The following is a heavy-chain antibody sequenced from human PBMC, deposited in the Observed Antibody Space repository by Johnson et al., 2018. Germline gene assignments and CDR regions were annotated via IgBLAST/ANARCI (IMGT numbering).Heavy chain of an antibody. Sequence: QVQLVESGGGVVQPGRSLRLSCAASGFTFSDYYMSWIRQAPGKGLEWVSYISSSGSTIYYADSVKGRFTISRDNAKNSLYLQMNSLRAEDTAVYYCARDRVTNARGHNYYYYYYMDVWGKGTTVTVSS. CDR1: GFTFSDYY. CDR2: ISSSGSTI. J-gene: IGHJ6*03. D-gene: IGHD2-21*02. CDR3: ARDRVTNARGHNYYYYYYMDV. V-gene: IGHV3-11*04.